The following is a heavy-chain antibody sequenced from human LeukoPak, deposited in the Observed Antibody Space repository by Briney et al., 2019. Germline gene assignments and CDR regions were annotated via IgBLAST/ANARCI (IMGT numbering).Heavy chain of an antibody. J-gene: IGHJ3*02. V-gene: IGHV3-30*18. Sequence: QPGGSLRLSCAASGFTFSNYGMHWVRQAPGKGLEWVAVISYDGSNKYYADSVKGRFTISRDNSKNTLYLQMNSLRAEDTALYYCAKGLWVVRGVIRDAFDIWGQGTMVTVSS. CDR1: GFTFSNYG. D-gene: IGHD3-10*01. CDR3: AKGLWVVRGVIRDAFDI. CDR2: ISYDGSNK.